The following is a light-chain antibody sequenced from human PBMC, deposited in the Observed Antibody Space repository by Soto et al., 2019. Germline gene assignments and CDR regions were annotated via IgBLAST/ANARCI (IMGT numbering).Light chain of an antibody. CDR3: QQRSNWPLT. CDR1: QSVSRY. V-gene: IGKV3-11*01. J-gene: IGKJ4*01. CDR2: DAS. Sequence: EIVLTQSPATLSLSPGERATLSCRASQSVSRYLAWYQQKPGQAPRLLIYDASNRATGIPARFSGSGSGTDFPLPISSLEPEDFAVYYCQQRSNWPLTFGGGTKVEIK.